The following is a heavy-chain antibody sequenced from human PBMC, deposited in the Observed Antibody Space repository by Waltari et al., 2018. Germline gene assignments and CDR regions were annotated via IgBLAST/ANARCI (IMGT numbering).Heavy chain of an antibody. CDR2: ISSASDFK. Sequence: DGQLVESGGGLVKPGGSLRLSCAASGFTFSYYTMTWVRQAPGKGLEWVSSISSASDFKYYADSLRGRFTISRDNAKNTLFLHMTSLTADDTSIYFCTRDSGLTGVTGGDTFDIWGQGAMVTVSS. CDR1: GFTFSYYT. CDR3: TRDSGLTGVTGGDTFDI. D-gene: IGHD3-10*01. V-gene: IGHV3-21*04. J-gene: IGHJ3*02.